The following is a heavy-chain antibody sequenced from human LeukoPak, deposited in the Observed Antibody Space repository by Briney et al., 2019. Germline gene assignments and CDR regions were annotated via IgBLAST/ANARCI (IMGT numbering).Heavy chain of an antibody. CDR3: AKAFGGSYLDS. CDR1: GFTFSNYA. V-gene: IGHV3-30*02. J-gene: IGHJ4*02. CDR2: IRYDGGNK. Sequence: VRSLRLSCAASGFTFSNYAMHWVRQAPGKGLEWVASIRYDGGNKYYAESVKGRFTISRDNSKSTLYLQINSLRAEDTAVYYCAKAFGGSYLDSWGQGTLVSVST. D-gene: IGHD1-26*01.